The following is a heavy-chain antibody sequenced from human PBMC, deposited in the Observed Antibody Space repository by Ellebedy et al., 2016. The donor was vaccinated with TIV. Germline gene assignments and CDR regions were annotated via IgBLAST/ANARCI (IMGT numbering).Heavy chain of an antibody. D-gene: IGHD3-9*01. CDR3: ARELRYFDWFLKGFDY. Sequence: MPSETLSLTCTVSGGSISSSSYYGGWIRQPPGKGLEWIGRIYYSGSTYYNPSLKSRVTISVDTSKNPFSLQLSSVTAADTAVYYCARELRYFDWFLKGFDYWGQGTLVTVSS. J-gene: IGHJ4*02. CDR2: IYYSGST. V-gene: IGHV4-39*02. CDR1: GGSISSSSYY.